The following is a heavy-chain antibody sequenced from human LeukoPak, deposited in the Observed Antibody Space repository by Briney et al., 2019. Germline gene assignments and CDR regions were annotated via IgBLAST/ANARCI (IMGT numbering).Heavy chain of an antibody. Sequence: TGGSLRLSCAASGFTFAHYGMNWVRQPPGKGLEWVSSISTSSTYIYYADSVKGRFTISRDNAKNSLYLQMNSLRAEDTAVYYCARSDLRQVDYWGQGTLVTVSS. CDR3: ARSDLRQVDY. D-gene: IGHD3-16*01. J-gene: IGHJ4*02. CDR2: ISTSSTYI. CDR1: GFTFAHYG. V-gene: IGHV3-21*01.